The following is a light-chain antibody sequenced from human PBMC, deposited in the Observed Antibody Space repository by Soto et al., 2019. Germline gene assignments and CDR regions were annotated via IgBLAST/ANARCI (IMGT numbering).Light chain of an antibody. CDR1: QSVSSTY. J-gene: IGKJ4*01. V-gene: IGKV3-20*01. Sequence: EIVLTQSPGTLSLSPGERATLSCRASQSVSSTYFAWYQQKPGQAPSLLIYGASRRATGIPDRFSGSGSGTDFTLTISRLEPEDFAVYCWQQDERSPTSFGGGTKVEIK. CDR3: QQDERSPTS. CDR2: GAS.